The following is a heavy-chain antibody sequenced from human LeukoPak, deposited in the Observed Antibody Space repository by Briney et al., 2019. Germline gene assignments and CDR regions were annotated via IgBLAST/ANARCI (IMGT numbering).Heavy chain of an antibody. Sequence: GGSLRLSCAASGFTFSAYGVTWVRQAPGKGLEWVSSMGVSGDNVHYADSVKGRFAISRDNSKNTLYLQMNSLRAEDAAVYYCAKDPNGDYVGAFDTWGQGTMVTVSS. CDR3: AKDPNGDYVGAFDT. CDR1: GFTFSAYG. D-gene: IGHD4-17*01. V-gene: IGHV3-23*01. CDR2: MGVSGDNV. J-gene: IGHJ3*02.